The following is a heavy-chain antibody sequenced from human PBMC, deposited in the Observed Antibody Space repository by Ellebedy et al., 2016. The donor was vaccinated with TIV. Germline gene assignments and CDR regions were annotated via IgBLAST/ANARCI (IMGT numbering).Heavy chain of an antibody. J-gene: IGHJ3*02. D-gene: IGHD3-22*01. Sequence: GESLKISCAASAFTFSRYAMSWVRQAPGKGLEWVANIKQDGSEKYYVDSVKGRFTISRDNAKNSLYLQMNSLRAEDTAVYYCASRTYYDSILNAFDIWGQGTMVTVSS. CDR1: AFTFSRYA. V-gene: IGHV3-7*03. CDR2: IKQDGSEK. CDR3: ASRTYYDSILNAFDI.